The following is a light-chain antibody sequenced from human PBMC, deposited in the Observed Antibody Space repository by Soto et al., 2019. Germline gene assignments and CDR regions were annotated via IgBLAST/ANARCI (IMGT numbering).Light chain of an antibody. CDR3: QQYVRSPLT. V-gene: IGKV3-20*01. J-gene: IGKJ4*01. CDR1: QSLTSSL. Sequence: EIVLTQSPDSLSLSPGERVTLSCRASQSLTSSLLAWYQQKPGQAPRLLIYAASSRATGIPDRFSGSGSGTDFTLTVSRLEPEDFAVYYCQQYVRSPLTFGGGTKVDI. CDR2: AAS.